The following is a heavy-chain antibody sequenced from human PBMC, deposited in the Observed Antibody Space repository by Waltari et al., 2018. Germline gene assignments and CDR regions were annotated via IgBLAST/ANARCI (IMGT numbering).Heavy chain of an antibody. CDR3: AREGPYCSSTSCPNDAFDI. J-gene: IGHJ3*02. V-gene: IGHV3-7*04. CDR1: GFTFNTYS. D-gene: IGHD2-2*01. Sequence: EVQLVESGGGLVQPGRSLRLSCAASGFTFNTYSMSWVRKAPGKGLEWVANIRPDGSETYYVDSVKGRFTISRDNAKNSLYLAMNSLSVEDTAVYYCAREGPYCSSTSCPNDAFDIWGQGTRVTVSS. CDR2: IRPDGSET.